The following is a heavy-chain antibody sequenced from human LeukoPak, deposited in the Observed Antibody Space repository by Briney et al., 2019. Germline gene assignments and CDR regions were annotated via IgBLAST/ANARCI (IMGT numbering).Heavy chain of an antibody. V-gene: IGHV1-69*06. D-gene: IGHD3-22*01. CDR3: ARDYYDIGVRNRIYAFDI. J-gene: IGHJ3*02. CDR1: GGTFSSYV. Sequence: ASVKVSCKASGGTFSSYVINWVRQAPGQGLEWMGGIIPIFGTANYAQKFQGRVTITADKSTSTAYMELSSLRSEDTAVYYCARDYYDIGVRNRIYAFDIWGQGTMVTVSS. CDR2: IIPIFGTA.